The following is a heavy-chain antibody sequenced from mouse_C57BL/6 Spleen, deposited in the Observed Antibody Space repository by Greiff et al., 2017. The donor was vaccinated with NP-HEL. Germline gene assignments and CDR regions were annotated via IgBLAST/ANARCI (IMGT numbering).Heavy chain of an antibody. Sequence: VQLQESGPGLVQPSQSLSITCTVSGFSLTSYGVHWVRQSPGKGLEWLGVIWRGGSTDYNAAFMSRLSITKDNSKSQVFFKMNSLQADDTAIYYCAKNDDYDGYYCDYWGQGTTLTVSS. J-gene: IGHJ2*01. CDR1: GFSLTSYG. D-gene: IGHD2-4*01. CDR3: AKNDDYDGYYCDY. CDR2: IWRGGST. V-gene: IGHV2-5*01.